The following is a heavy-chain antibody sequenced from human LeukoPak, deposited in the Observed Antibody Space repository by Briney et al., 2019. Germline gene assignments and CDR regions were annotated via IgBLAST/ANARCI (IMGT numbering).Heavy chain of an antibody. V-gene: IGHV3-23*01. CDR3: ARGTQDDYVWGSYPRFDY. CDR2: ISGSGGTT. Sequence: GGSLRLSCAASGFTFSSYGMRWVRQAPGKGLEWVSGISGSGGTTYYADSVKGRFTISRDNSKNTLYLQMNSLRAEDTAVYYCARGTQDDYVWGSYPRFDYWGQGTLVTVSS. D-gene: IGHD3-16*02. J-gene: IGHJ4*02. CDR1: GFTFSSYG.